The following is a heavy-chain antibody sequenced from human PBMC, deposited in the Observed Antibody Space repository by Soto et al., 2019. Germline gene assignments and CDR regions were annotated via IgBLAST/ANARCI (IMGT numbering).Heavy chain of an antibody. CDR3: ARSSPDQGYFYGVDV. D-gene: IGHD2-2*01. J-gene: IGHJ6*02. Sequence: QITLKESGPALVKPTQTLTLTCTFSGFSLNTYGVGVGWIRQPPGKTLEWLALIYWDDDKRYSPSLKSRLTITKDTSKDQVLLTMTNMDPVDTATYYCARSSPDQGYFYGVDVWGQGTTVTVSS. V-gene: IGHV2-5*02. CDR2: IYWDDDK. CDR1: GFSLNTYGVG.